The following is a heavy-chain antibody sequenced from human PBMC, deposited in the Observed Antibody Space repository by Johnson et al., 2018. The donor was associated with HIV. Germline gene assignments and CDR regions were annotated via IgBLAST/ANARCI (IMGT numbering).Heavy chain of an antibody. CDR1: GFTFDDYA. Sequence: VQLVESGGGLVQPGRSLRLSCAASGFTFDDYAMHWVRQAPGKGLEWDSGISWNSGSIGYVDSVKGRFTISRDNAKNSLYLQMNSLRAEDTAVYYCARDRGVVTATTTHDAVDIWGQGTMVTVSS. V-gene: IGHV3-9*01. CDR2: ISWNSGSI. J-gene: IGHJ3*02. CDR3: ARDRGVVTATTTHDAVDI. D-gene: IGHD2-21*02.